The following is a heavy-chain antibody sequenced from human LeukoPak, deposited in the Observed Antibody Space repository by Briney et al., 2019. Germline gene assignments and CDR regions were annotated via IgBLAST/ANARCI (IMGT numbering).Heavy chain of an antibody. V-gene: IGHV3-23*01. CDR2: ISGSGGST. Sequence: GGSLRLSCAASGFTFSSYGMSWVRQAPGKGLEWVSAISGSGGSTYYADSVKGRFTISRDNAKNSLYLQMNSLRAEDTAVYYCVELGITMIGGVWGKGTTVTISS. CDR3: VELGITMIGGV. J-gene: IGHJ6*04. D-gene: IGHD3-10*02. CDR1: GFTFSSYG.